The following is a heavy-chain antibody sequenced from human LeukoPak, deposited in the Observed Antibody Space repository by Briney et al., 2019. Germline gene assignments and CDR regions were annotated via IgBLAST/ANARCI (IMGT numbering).Heavy chain of an antibody. V-gene: IGHV3-23*01. D-gene: IGHD7-27*01. Sequence: PGRSLRLSCAASGFTFDDYAMHWVRQAPGKGLEWVSTITTSDGNTYYADSVKGRFTVSRDNSKNTLFLQMNSLRAEDTAVYYCAKDGGLWVSAHWGDSWGRGTLVTVSS. CDR1: GFTFDDYA. J-gene: IGHJ4*02. CDR3: AKDGGLWVSAHWGDS. CDR2: ITTSDGNT.